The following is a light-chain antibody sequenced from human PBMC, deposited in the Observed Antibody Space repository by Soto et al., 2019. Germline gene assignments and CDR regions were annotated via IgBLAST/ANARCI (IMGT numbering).Light chain of an antibody. CDR2: INYDGTH. CDR1: SGYSTYA. V-gene: IGLV4-69*01. CDR3: QSLGTGIQV. J-gene: IGLJ3*02. Sequence: QPVLTQSPSASASLGASVKLTCTLSSGYSTYAIAWHQQQSEKGHRFLMKINYDGTHSKGDGFFDRFSGSSSGAERHLTISSLQSEDEADYYCQSLGTGIQVFGGGTKLTVL.